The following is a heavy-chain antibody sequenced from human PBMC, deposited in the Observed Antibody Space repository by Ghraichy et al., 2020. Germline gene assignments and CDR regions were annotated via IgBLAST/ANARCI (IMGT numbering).Heavy chain of an antibody. V-gene: IGHV3-21*01. Sequence: GGSLRLSCTASGFTFSRHGMNWVRQAPGKGLEWVSSINSGATNKYYADSLKGRFTISRDNAKNSLYLQMNSLRAEDTAVYYCVRDRLPSDDEHPLDYWGQGALVSCSS. CDR1: GFTFSRHG. CDR3: VRDRLPSDDEHPLDY. CDR2: INSGATNK. J-gene: IGHJ4*02. D-gene: IGHD1-1*01.